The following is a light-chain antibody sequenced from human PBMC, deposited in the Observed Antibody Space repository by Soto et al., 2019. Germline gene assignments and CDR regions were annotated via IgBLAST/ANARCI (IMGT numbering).Light chain of an antibody. CDR2: GTS. Sequence: QSVLTQPPSVSGAPGQRVTIACTGNNSNIGTGFDVHWYRHFPGAAPKLLLSGTSHRPSGVPDRFSGSKSGNTASLTISGLQAEDEADYYCSSYTSSSTLVVFGGGTKLTVL. CDR1: NSNIGTGFD. V-gene: IGLV1-40*01. J-gene: IGLJ2*01. CDR3: SSYTSSSTLVV.